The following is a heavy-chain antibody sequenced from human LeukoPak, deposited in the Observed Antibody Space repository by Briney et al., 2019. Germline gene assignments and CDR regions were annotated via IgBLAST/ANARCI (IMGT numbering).Heavy chain of an antibody. CDR3: ARFEQGYYYGMDV. Sequence: GGSLRLSCAASGFTLSSYGMHWVRQAPGKGLEWVAVIWYDGSNKYYADSVKGRFTISRDNSRNTLYLQMNSLRAEDTAVYYCARFEQGYYYGMDVWGQGTTVTVSS. V-gene: IGHV3-33*01. D-gene: IGHD3-9*01. CDR2: IWYDGSNK. J-gene: IGHJ6*02. CDR1: GFTLSSYG.